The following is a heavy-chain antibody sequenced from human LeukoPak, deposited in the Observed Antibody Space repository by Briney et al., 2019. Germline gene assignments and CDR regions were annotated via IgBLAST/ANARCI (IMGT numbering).Heavy chain of an antibody. CDR3: ARDNGYRDLRRDKTSHYYYGMDV. J-gene: IGHJ6*02. CDR2: IWYDGSNK. Sequence: PGRSLRLSCAASGFTFSSYGMHWVRQAPGKGLEWVAVIWYDGSNKYYADSVKGRFTISRDNSKNTLYLQMNSLRAEDTAVYYCARDNGYRDLRRDKTSHYYYGMDVWGQGTTVTVSS. D-gene: IGHD6-25*01. V-gene: IGHV3-33*01. CDR1: GFTFSSYG.